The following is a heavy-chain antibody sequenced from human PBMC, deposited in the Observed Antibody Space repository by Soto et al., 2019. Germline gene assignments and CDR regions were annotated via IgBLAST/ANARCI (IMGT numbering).Heavy chain of an antibody. D-gene: IGHD3-3*01. CDR2: ISADGDST. J-gene: IGHJ4*02. Sequence: EVQLLESGGGLVQTGGSLRLSCAASGLTFGLYAMSWVRQAPGKGLELVSSISADGDSTYYTDSVKGRFTISRDNSRNTLCLQLNSLRAEDTAVYYCAKHYDRTLGSWGQGTLVTVSS. CDR3: AKHYDRTLGS. V-gene: IGHV3-23*01. CDR1: GLTFGLYA.